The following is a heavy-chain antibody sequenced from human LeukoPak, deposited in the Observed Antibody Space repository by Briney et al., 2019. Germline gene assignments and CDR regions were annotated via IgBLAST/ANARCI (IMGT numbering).Heavy chain of an antibody. V-gene: IGHV3-23*01. D-gene: IGHD2-2*01. CDR3: AKDRATLVAPASSPTNWFDP. J-gene: IGHJ5*02. CDR1: GFTFRSYA. Sequence: GGSLRLSCAASGFTFRSYAMHWVRLAPGKGLEWVSATTGGGDRTYYTDSVKGRFTISRDNSKNTLYLQMNSLRAEDTAVYYCAKDRATLVAPASSPTNWFDPWGQGTLVTVSS. CDR2: TTGGGDRT.